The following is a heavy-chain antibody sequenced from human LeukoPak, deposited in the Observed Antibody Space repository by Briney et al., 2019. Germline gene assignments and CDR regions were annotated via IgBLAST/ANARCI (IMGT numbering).Heavy chain of an antibody. CDR2: ISSSGSTI. CDR3: ARWDGGYDVLTGYRWGNPFDY. Sequence: GGSLRLSCAASGFTFSSYEMNWVRQAPGKGLEWVSYISSSGSTIYYVDSVKGRFTISRDNAKNSLYLQMNSLRAEDTAVYYCARWDGGYDVLTGYRWGNPFDYWGQGTLVTVSS. J-gene: IGHJ4*02. V-gene: IGHV3-48*03. D-gene: IGHD3-9*01. CDR1: GFTFSSYE.